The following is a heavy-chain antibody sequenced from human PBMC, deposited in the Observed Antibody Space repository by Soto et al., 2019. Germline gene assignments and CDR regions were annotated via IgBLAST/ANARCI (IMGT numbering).Heavy chain of an antibody. V-gene: IGHV1-69*01. CDR3: ARRAVVQYCGDFDY. CDR1: GGTFSSYA. J-gene: IGHJ4*02. Sequence: QVQLVQSGAEVKKPGSSVKVSCKASGGTFSSYAISWVRQAPGQGLEWMGGIIPIFGTANYAQKFHGRVTITADESTSTAYMELSSLRSEDTAVYYCARRAVVQYCGDFDYWGQGTLVTVSS. D-gene: IGHD3-22*01. CDR2: IIPIFGTA.